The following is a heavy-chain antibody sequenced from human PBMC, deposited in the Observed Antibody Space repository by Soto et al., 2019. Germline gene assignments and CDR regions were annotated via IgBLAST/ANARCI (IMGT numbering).Heavy chain of an antibody. D-gene: IGHD5-12*01. CDR1: GYSISSGYY. CDR3: ARDQGYTNWFDP. J-gene: IGHJ5*02. V-gene: IGHV4-38-2*02. Sequence: SETLSLTCAVSGYSISSGYYWGWIRQPPGKGLEWIGSIYHSGSTYYNPSLKSRVTISVDTSKNQFPLKLSSVTAADTAVYYCARDQGYTNWFDPWGQGTLVTVSS. CDR2: IYHSGST.